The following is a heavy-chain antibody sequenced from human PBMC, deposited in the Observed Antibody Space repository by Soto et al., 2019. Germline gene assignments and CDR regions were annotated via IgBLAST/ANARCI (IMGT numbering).Heavy chain of an antibody. CDR3: ARIPNLYYYYYGMDV. Sequence: SGPTLVNPTQTLTLTCTFSGFSLGTSGMCVSWIRQPPGKALEWLALIDWDDDKYYSTSLKTRLTISKDTSKNQVVLTMTNMDPVDTATYYCARIPNLYYYYYGMDVWGQGTTVTVSS. CDR2: IDWDDDK. V-gene: IGHV2-70*01. J-gene: IGHJ6*02. CDR1: GFSLGTSGMC.